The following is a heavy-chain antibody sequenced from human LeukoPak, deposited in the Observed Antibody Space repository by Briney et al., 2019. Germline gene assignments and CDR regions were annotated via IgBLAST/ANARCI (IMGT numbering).Heavy chain of an antibody. V-gene: IGHV3-30*18. J-gene: IGHJ6*04. CDR1: GFTFSSYG. D-gene: IGHD3-10*01. CDR2: ISYDGSNK. Sequence: GRSLRLSCAASGFTFSSYGMHSVRQAPGKGLEWVAVISYDGSNKYYADSVKGRFTISRDNSKNTLYLQMNSVRAEDTAVYYCVKVITMVRGVIKSYYGMDVWGKGTTVTVSS. CDR3: VKVITMVRGVIKSYYGMDV.